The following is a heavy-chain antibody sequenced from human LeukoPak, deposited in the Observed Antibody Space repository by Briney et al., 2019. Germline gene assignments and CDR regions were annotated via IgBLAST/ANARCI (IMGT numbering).Heavy chain of an antibody. J-gene: IGHJ4*02. CDR3: ARARIVGYYFDY. CDR2: ISSSSSYI. D-gene: IGHD2-21*01. Sequence: GGSLRLSCAASGFTFSSYSMNWVCQAPGKGLEWVSSISSSSSYIYYADSVKGRFTISRDNAKNSLYLQMNSLRAEDTAVYCCARARIVGYYFDYWGQGTLVTVSS. V-gene: IGHV3-21*01. CDR1: GFTFSSYS.